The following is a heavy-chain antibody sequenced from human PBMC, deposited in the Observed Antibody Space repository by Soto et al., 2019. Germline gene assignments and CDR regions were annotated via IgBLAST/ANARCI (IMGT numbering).Heavy chain of an antibody. CDR2: IYWDGDV. V-gene: IGHV2-5*02. J-gene: IGHJ5*02. CDR3: ASRLVSNGAWFDT. CDR1: GFSLTANGVG. Sequence: QSTLEESGPTLVKPTQTLTLTCTFSGFSLTANGVGVAWFRQPPGKALEWLALIYWDGDVRYSPSLRGRITITKDTSKDQVFLTVSNLDPGDTGTYSCASRLVSNGAWFDTWCQGMLVTVSS. D-gene: IGHD2-21*01.